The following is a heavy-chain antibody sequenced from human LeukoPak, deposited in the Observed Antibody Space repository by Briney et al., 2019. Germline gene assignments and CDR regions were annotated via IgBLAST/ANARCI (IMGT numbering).Heavy chain of an antibody. CDR3: ARRSVTRWYYSD. V-gene: IGHV4-4*09. Sequence: ASETLSLTCSVSGGSISSYYWSWIRQPPGKGPEWIGYISPTGGTNKNPSLTSRVTVSVGTSKNLFSLELEYVTAADTAVYFCARRSVTRWYYSDWGQGTLVTVSS. CDR2: ISPTGGT. D-gene: IGHD3-10*01. J-gene: IGHJ4*02. CDR1: GGSISSYY.